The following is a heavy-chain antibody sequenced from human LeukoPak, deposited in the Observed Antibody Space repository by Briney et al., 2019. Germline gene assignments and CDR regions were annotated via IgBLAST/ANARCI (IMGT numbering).Heavy chain of an antibody. CDR2: IYASGTT. V-gene: IGHV4-4*07. Sequence: SEALSLTCAVSGASISSNYWSWIRQPAGKGLEWLGRIYASGTTNYNPALTSRVTLSVDKSKNHFSLNLSSMTAADTAVYFCARENIAAPFFDYWGQGTLVTVSS. CDR3: ARENIAAPFFDY. D-gene: IGHD6-13*01. J-gene: IGHJ4*02. CDR1: GASISSNY.